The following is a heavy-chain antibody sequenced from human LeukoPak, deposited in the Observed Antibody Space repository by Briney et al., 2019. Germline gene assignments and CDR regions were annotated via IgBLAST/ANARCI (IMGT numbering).Heavy chain of an antibody. CDR2: IYPGDSDT. CDR3: ARRLVRGVISDHDAFDI. CDR1: GYSFTSYW. J-gene: IGHJ3*02. D-gene: IGHD3-10*01. Sequence: GGSLQISCKGSGYSFTSYWIGWVRQMPGKGLEWMGIIYPGDSDTRYSPSFQGQVTISADKSNSTAYLQWSSLRASDTAMYYCARRLVRGVISDHDAFDIWGQGTMVTVSS. V-gene: IGHV5-51*01.